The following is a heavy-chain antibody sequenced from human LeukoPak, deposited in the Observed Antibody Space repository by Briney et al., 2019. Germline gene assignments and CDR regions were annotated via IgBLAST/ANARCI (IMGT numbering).Heavy chain of an antibody. D-gene: IGHD5-18*01. CDR3: ARLGYSYGPQYMDV. J-gene: IGHJ6*03. Sequence: PSETLSLTCTVSGGSISSYYRSWIRQPPGKGLEWVGYIYYSGSTNYNPSLKSGVTISVDTSKNQSSLKLSSVTAADTAVYYCARLGYSYGPQYMDVWGKGTTVTVSS. CDR2: IYYSGST. V-gene: IGHV4-59*01. CDR1: GGSISSYY.